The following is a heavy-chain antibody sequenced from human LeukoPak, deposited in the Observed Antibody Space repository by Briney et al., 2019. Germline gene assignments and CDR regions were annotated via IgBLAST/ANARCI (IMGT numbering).Heavy chain of an antibody. CDR2: ISSSSSYI. D-gene: IGHD6-13*01. CDR3: ARDLGIAAADGGY. Sequence: PGGSLRLSCAASGFTFSSYSMTWVRQAPGKGLEWVSSISSSSSYIYYADSVKGRFTISRDNAKNSLYLQMNSLRAEDTAVYYCARDLGIAAADGGYWGQGTLVTVSS. CDR1: GFTFSSYS. J-gene: IGHJ4*02. V-gene: IGHV3-21*01.